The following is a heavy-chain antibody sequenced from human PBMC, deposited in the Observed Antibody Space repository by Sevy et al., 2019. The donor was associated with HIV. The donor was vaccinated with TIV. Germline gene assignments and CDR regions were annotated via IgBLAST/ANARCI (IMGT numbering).Heavy chain of an antibody. D-gene: IGHD6-19*01. CDR3: ARGALIAVAGPSAFDI. CDR1: GYTFTSYY. J-gene: IGHJ3*02. V-gene: IGHV1-46*01. Sequence: ASVKVSCKASGYTFTSYYMHWVRQAPGQGLEWMGIINPSGGSTSYAQKFQGRVTMTRDTSTSQVYMELSSLRSEDTAVYYCARGALIAVAGPSAFDIWGQGTMVTVSS. CDR2: INPSGGST.